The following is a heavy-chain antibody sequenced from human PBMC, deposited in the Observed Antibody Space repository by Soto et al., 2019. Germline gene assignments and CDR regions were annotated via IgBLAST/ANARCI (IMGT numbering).Heavy chain of an antibody. D-gene: IGHD2-2*01. CDR2: IIPIFGTA. Sequence: SVKVSCKASGGTFSSYAISWVRQAPGQGLEWMGGIIPIFGTANYAQKFQGRVTITADESTSTAYMELNSLRSEGTAVYYCARGRSTPDSYYYYGMDVCGQGTTLTVSS. V-gene: IGHV1-69*13. CDR3: ARGRSTPDSYYYYGMDV. J-gene: IGHJ6*02. CDR1: GGTFSSYA.